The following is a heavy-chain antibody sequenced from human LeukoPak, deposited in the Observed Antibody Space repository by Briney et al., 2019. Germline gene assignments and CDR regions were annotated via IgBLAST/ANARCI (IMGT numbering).Heavy chain of an antibody. J-gene: IGHJ4*02. CDR2: ISTTSSYI. CDR1: GFTFSSYG. Sequence: GGSLRLSCAASGFTFSSYGMNWVRQAPGKGLEWVSCISTTSSYIFYADSVRGRFTISRDNAKNSLYLQMNSLRAEDTAVYYCAKDSLGYCSSTSCYALDYWGQGSLVTVSS. CDR3: AKDSLGYCSSTSCYALDY. D-gene: IGHD2-2*03. V-gene: IGHV3-21*04.